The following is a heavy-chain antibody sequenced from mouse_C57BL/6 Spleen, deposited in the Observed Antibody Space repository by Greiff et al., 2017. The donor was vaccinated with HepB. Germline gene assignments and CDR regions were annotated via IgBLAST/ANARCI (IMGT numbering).Heavy chain of an antibody. D-gene: IGHD1-1*01. CDR3: ARDTTVVATNYFDY. Sequence: QVQLQQPGAELVKPGASVKLSCKASGYTFTSYWMQWVKQRPGLGLEWIGEIDPSDSYTNYNQKFKGKATLTVDTSSSTAYMQLSSLTSEDSAVYYCARDTTVVATNYFDYWGQGTTLTVSS. CDR2: IDPSDSYT. V-gene: IGHV1-50*01. J-gene: IGHJ2*01. CDR1: GYTFTSYW.